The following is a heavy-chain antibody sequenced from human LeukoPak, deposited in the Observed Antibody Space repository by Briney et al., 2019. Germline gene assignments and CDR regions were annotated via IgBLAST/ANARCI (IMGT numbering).Heavy chain of an antibody. CDR2: IYTSGST. J-gene: IGHJ6*03. D-gene: IGHD2/OR15-2a*01. Sequence: SETLSLTCTVSGGSISSYYWSWIRQLPGKELEWIGYIYTSGSTNYNPSLKSRVTISVDTSKNQFSLKLSSVTAADTAVYYCARQSFYYYYMDVWGKGTTVTVSS. V-gene: IGHV4-4*09. CDR3: ARQSFYYYYMDV. CDR1: GGSISSYY.